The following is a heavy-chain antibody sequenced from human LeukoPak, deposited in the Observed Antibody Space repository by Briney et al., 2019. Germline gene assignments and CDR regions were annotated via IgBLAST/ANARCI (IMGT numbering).Heavy chain of an antibody. J-gene: IGHJ4*02. V-gene: IGHV4-30-4*01. Sequence: SETLSLTCTVSGGSISSGDYYWSWIRQPPVKGLEWIGYIYYSGSTYYNPSLKSRVTISVDTSKNQFSLKLSSVTAADTAVYYCARVPGGEFDYWGQGTLVTVSS. CDR3: ARVPGGEFDY. CDR2: IYYSGST. CDR1: GGSISSGDYY. D-gene: IGHD3-16*01.